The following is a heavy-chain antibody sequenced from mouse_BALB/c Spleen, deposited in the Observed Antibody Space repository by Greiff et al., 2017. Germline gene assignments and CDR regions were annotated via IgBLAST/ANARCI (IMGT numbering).Heavy chain of an antibody. CDR3: ARSGGYGYDVGYYAMDY. J-gene: IGHJ4*01. V-gene: IGHV1-54*01. CDR1: GYAFTNYL. Sequence: QVQLQQSGAELVRPGTSVKVSCKASGYAFTNYLIEWVKQRPGQGLEWIGVINPGSGGTNYNEKFKGKATLTADKSSSTAYMQLSSLTSDDSAVYFCARSGGYGYDVGYYAMDYWGQGTSVTVSS. CDR2: INPGSGGT. D-gene: IGHD2-2*01.